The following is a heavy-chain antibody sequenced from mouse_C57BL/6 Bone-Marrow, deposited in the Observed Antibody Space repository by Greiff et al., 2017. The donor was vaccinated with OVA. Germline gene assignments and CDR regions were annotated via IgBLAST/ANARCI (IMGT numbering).Heavy chain of an antibody. CDR2: IRNKANNHAT. Sequence: DVHLVESGGGLVQPGGSMKLSCAASGFTFSDAWMDWVRQSPEKGLEWVAEIRNKANNHATYYAESVKGRFTISRDDSKSSVYLQMNSLRAEDTGIYYCTRIYYDYDALYFDYWGQGTTLTVSS. D-gene: IGHD2-4*01. CDR3: TRIYYDYDALYFDY. J-gene: IGHJ2*01. CDR1: GFTFSDAW. V-gene: IGHV6-6*01.